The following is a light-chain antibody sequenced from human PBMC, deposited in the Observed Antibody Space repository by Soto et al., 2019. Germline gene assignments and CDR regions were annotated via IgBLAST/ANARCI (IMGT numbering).Light chain of an antibody. CDR1: RSNIGRDT. Sequence: QSALNQPPSASGTPGQRVTISCSGSRSNIGRDTVNWYQQLPATAPKLLIFDSDQRPSGVPERFSGSKSGTSASLAISGLQSEDEADYYCSAWDDSLKAWVFGGGTKVTVL. CDR3: SAWDDSLKAWV. CDR2: DSD. J-gene: IGLJ3*02. V-gene: IGLV1-44*01.